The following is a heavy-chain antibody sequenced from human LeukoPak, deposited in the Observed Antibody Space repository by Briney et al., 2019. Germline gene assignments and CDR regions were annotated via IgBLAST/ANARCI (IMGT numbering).Heavy chain of an antibody. Sequence: GGSLRLSCAASGFTFSSYAMSWVRQAPGKGLEWVSSISSSSSYIYYADSVKGRFTISRDNAKNSLYLQMNSLRAEDTAVYYCARGSGYDPFDSWGQGTLVTVSS. J-gene: IGHJ4*02. V-gene: IGHV3-21*01. CDR3: ARGSGYDPFDS. D-gene: IGHD5-12*01. CDR2: ISSSSSYI. CDR1: GFTFSSYA.